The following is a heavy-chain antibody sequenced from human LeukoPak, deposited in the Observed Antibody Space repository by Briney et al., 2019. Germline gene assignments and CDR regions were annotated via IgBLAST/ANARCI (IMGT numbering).Heavy chain of an antibody. CDR2: MSSGGST. D-gene: IGHD6-13*01. J-gene: IGHJ5*02. CDR1: GVSIRSGDYY. V-gene: IGHV4-39*07. CDR3: ARYKQQLKNWFDP. Sequence: SETLSLTCTVSGVSIRSGDYYWGWVRQSPGKGLEWIGSMSSGGSTFYNPSLKSRVTISVDTSKNQFSLKLSSVTAADTAVYYCARYKQQLKNWFDPWGQGTLVTVSS.